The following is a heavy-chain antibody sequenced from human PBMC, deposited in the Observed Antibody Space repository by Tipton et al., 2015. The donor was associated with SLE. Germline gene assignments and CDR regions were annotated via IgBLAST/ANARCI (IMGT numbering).Heavy chain of an antibody. V-gene: IGHV3-64*02. CDR3: AREGITGTDVGAFDI. Sequence: SLRLSCAASGFIFNSHVMHWVRPAPGKGLEYVSSISSNGGDTYYADSVKGRFTLSRDNFKSTLYLQMGRLRVEDMAVYYCAREGITGTDVGAFDIWGQGTMVIVSS. J-gene: IGHJ3*02. CDR2: ISSNGGDT. CDR1: GFIFNSHV. D-gene: IGHD1-7*01.